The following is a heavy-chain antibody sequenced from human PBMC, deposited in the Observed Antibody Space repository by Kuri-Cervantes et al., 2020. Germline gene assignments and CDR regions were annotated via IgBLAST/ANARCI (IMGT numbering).Heavy chain of an antibody. CDR2: IYHSGTT. V-gene: IGHV4-30-2*01. CDR1: GFTFSSYEM. D-gene: IGHD3-22*01. Sequence: SCAASGFTFSSYEMNWVRQAPGKGLEWIGYIYHSGTTYYNPSLKSRVTISIDRSQNQFSLKLSSVTAADTAVYYCARGSTYYDKALDYWGQGTLVTVSS. CDR3: ARGSTYYDKALDY. J-gene: IGHJ4*02.